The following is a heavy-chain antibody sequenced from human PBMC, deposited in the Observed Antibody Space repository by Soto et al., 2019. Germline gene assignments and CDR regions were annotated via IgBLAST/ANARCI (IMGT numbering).Heavy chain of an antibody. J-gene: IGHJ3*01. D-gene: IGHD3-22*01. CDR2: INHSGST. V-gene: IGHV4-34*01. CDR3: ARGHSSGYYT. Sequence: SETLSLTCAVYGGSFSGYYWSWIRQPPGKGLEWIGEINHSGSTNYNPSLKSRVTISVDTSKNQSSLKLSSVTAADTAVYYCARGHSSGYYTWGQGTMVTVSS. CDR1: GGSFSGYY.